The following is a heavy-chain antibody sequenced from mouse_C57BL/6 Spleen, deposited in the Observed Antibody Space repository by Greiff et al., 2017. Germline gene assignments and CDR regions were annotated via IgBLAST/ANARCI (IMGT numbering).Heavy chain of an antibody. CDR3: AREGYYGYDGAWFAY. CDR2: IDPANGNT. CDR1: GFNIKNTY. Sequence: VQLQQSVAELVRPGASVKLSCTASGFNIKNTYMHWVKQRPEQGLEWIGRIDPANGNTKYAPKFQGKATITADTSSNTAYLQLNSLASEDTAIYYCAREGYYGYDGAWFAYWGQGTLVTVSA. V-gene: IGHV14-3*01. D-gene: IGHD2-2*01. J-gene: IGHJ3*01.